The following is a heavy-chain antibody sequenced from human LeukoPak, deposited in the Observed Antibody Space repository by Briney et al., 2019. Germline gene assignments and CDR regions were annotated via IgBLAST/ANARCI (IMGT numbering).Heavy chain of an antibody. D-gene: IGHD4-23*01. CDR2: ISGSGGNT. J-gene: IGHJ6*02. Sequence: PGGSLRLSCAASGFTFSSYGMSWVRQAPGKGLEWVSGISGSGGNTYYADSVKGRFTISRDNSKNTLYLQMNSLRAEDAAVYYCAKLHYGANSGGRYGMDVWGQGTTVTVSS. CDR3: AKLHYGANSGGRYGMDV. V-gene: IGHV3-23*01. CDR1: GFTFSSYG.